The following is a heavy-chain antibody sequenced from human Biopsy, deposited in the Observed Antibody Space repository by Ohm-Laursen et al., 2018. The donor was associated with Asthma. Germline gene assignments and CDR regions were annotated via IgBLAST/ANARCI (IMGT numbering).Heavy chain of an antibody. CDR1: GFTFSSYG. J-gene: IGHJ6*02. Sequence: SLRLSCTASGFTFSSYGMHWVRQAPGKGLEWVAVISYDGSNKYYADSVKGRFTISRDNSKNTLYRQMNSLRAEDTAVYYCAREGGDYLSGYYYYYGMDVWGQGTTVTVSS. CDR3: AREGGDYLSGYYYYYGMDV. D-gene: IGHD4-17*01. CDR2: ISYDGSNK. V-gene: IGHV3-30*03.